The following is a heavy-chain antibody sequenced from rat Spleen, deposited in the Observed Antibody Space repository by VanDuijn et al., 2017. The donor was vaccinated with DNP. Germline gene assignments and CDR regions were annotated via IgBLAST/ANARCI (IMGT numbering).Heavy chain of an antibody. J-gene: IGHJ2*01. V-gene: IGHV5-19*01. D-gene: IGHD1-12*02. Sequence: VHLKESGPGLVQPSQTLSLTCTVSGFPLTNHDVHWVRQPPGKGLEWIASITSGGSSYYPDSVKGRFTISRDNAKNTLYLRMNSLRSEDTATYYCARDMDYYDGSYYRYYFDYWGQGVMVTVSS. CDR1: GFPLTNHD. CDR2: ITSGGSS. CDR3: ARDMDYYDGSYYRYYFDY.